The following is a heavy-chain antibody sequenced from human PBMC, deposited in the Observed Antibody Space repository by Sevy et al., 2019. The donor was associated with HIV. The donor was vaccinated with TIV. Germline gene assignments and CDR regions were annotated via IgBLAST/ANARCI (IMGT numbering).Heavy chain of an antibody. CDR3: ARVRDRYCSGGSCYYGYFFDY. CDR1: GFIFSNYY. D-gene: IGHD2-15*01. CDR2: ISDRSDTI. J-gene: IGHJ4*02. V-gene: IGHV3-48*01. Sequence: GGSLRLSCAASGFIFSNYYMTWVRQAPGKGLEWVSYISDRSDTISYADSVKGRFTISRDNAKKALFLQMSSLRGEDTAVYYCARVRDRYCSGGSCYYGYFFDYWGQGTLVTVSS.